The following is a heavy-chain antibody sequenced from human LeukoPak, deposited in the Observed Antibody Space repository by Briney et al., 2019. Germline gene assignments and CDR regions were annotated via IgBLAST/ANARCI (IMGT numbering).Heavy chain of an antibody. CDR2: IKQDGREK. D-gene: IGHD3-10*01. V-gene: IGHV3-7*01. J-gene: IGHJ6*03. CDR1: GFTFSSYW. CDR3: ARDPLWSSYYYYYYMDV. Sequence: AGGSLRLSCAASGFTFSSYWMSWVRQAPGKGLEWVANIKQDGREKYYVDSVKGRFTISRDNAKNSLDLQMNSLRAEDTAVYYCARDPLWSSYYYYYYMDVWGKGTTVTVSS.